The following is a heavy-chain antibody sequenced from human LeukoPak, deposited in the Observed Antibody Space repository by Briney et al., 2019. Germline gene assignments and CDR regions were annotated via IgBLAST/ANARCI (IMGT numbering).Heavy chain of an antibody. CDR3: AKDGDSSSRDFDY. J-gene: IGHJ4*02. Sequence: GGSLRLSCAASGFTFTGYAMSWVRQAPGKGLEWVSAMSSRGDNTYYANSVKGRFTISRDNSRNTLYLQMNSLRAEDTAVYYRAKDGDSSSRDFDYWGQGTLVTVS. CDR1: GFTFTGYA. V-gene: IGHV3-23*01. CDR2: MSSRGDNT. D-gene: IGHD6-6*01.